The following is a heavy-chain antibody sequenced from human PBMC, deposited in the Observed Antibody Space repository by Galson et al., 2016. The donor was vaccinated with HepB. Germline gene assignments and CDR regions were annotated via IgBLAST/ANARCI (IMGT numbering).Heavy chain of an antibody. CDR3: ARQYWGGPSDY. V-gene: IGHV4-4*02. J-gene: IGHJ4*02. Sequence: TLSLTCAVSGVSISSSDWWSWVRQPPGQGLEWIGQIFHSGRVNYTPSLASRVTISIDTSNNHFSLRLTSVTAADTALYYCARQYWGGPSDYWGQGTLVTVSS. D-gene: IGHD2/OR15-2a*01. CDR2: IFHSGRV. CDR1: GVSISSSDW.